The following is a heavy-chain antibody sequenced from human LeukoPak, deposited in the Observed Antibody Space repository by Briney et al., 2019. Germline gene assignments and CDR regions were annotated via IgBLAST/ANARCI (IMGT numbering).Heavy chain of an antibody. D-gene: IGHD6-19*01. CDR1: GGSISSGDYY. J-gene: IGHJ4*02. CDR3: ASLGYSSGHRNFDY. CDR2: IYYSGST. Sequence: SQTLSLXCSVSGGSISSGDYYWSWIRQPPGKGLEWIGYIYYSGSTYYNPSLKSRVTISVDTSKNQFSLKLTSVTAADTAVYYCASLGYSSGHRNFDYWGQGTLVTVSS. V-gene: IGHV4-30-4*08.